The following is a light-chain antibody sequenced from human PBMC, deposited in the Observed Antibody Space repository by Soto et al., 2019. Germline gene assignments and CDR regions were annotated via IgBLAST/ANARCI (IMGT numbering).Light chain of an antibody. J-gene: IGKJ4*01. CDR3: QQYGTSPLT. CDR1: QSVSTN. V-gene: IGKV3-15*01. CDR2: GAS. Sequence: EIVMTQSPATLSVSPGDRATLSCRASQSVSTNLAWYQQKAGQAPRLLIYGASTRATGIPARFSGSGSGTDFTLTISRLEPEDFAVYYCQQYGTSPLTFGGGTKVDI.